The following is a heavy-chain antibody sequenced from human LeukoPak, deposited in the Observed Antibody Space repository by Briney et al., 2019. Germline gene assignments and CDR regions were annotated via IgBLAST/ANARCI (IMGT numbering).Heavy chain of an antibody. J-gene: IGHJ4*02. CDR3: ARGTRMTPFDY. CDR2: IYSGGST. Sequence: PGGSLRLSCAASGFTFSSYEMNWVRQAPGKGLEWVSVIYSGGSTYYADSVKGRFTISRDNSKNTLYLQMNSLRAEDTAVYYCARGTRMTPFDYWGQGTLVTVSS. CDR1: GFTFSSYE. V-gene: IGHV3-53*01. D-gene: IGHD1-14*01.